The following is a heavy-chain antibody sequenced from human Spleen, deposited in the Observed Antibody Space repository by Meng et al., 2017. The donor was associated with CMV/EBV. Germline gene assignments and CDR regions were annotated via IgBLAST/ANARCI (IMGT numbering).Heavy chain of an antibody. CDR3: VRRGSTVALFDY. J-gene: IGHJ4*02. CDR1: GYTFTSYW. V-gene: IGHV5-51*01. D-gene: IGHD4-23*01. Sequence: GESLKISCKASGYTFTSYWIGWVRQMPGKGLEWMGIIYPGDSDIRYSPSFQGQVTISADKSISTAYLQWSSLKASDTAMYYCVRRGSTVALFDYWGQGTLVTVSS. CDR2: IYPGDSDI.